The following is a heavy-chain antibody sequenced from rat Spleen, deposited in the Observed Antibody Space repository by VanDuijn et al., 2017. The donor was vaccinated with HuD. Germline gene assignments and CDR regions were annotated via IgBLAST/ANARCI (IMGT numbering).Heavy chain of an antibody. CDR1: GFTFNYYW. V-gene: IGHV5-27*01. J-gene: IGHJ3*01. Sequence: EVQLVESGGGLVQPGRSLKLSCVTSGFTFNYYWLTWTRQAPKKGLEWVPYISNDGGRTYYRDSVKGRFTISRDNGKSTLYLQMDSLRSEDTATYYCTTGWLFSYWGQGTLVTVSS. CDR3: TTGWLFSY. CDR2: ISNDGGRT. D-gene: IGHD1-12*03.